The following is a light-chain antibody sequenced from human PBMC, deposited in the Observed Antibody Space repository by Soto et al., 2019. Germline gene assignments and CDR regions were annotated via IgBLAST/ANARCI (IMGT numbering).Light chain of an antibody. V-gene: IGLV2-11*01. CDR2: YVS. J-gene: IGLJ3*02. CDR3: SSYAGSYTWV. Sequence: QSALTQPRSVSGSPGQSVTISCTGTSSDVGGYNYDSWYQQHPGKAPKLMIYYVSKRPSGVPDRFSGSKSGNTASLTISGLQAEDEADYYCSSYAGSYTWVFGGGTKLTVL. CDR1: SSDVGGYNY.